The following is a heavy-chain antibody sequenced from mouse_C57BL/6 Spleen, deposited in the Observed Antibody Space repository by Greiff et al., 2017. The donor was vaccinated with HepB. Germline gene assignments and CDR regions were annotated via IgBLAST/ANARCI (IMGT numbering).Heavy chain of an antibody. D-gene: IGHD2-2*01. Sequence: QVQLQQPGAELVKPGASVKLSCKASGYTFTSYWMHWVKQRPGQGLEWIGMIHPNSGSTNYNEKFKSKATLTVDKSSSTAYMQLSSLTSEDSAVYYCARFGFATVTTGDFDYWGQGTTLTVSS. CDR3: ARFGFATVTTGDFDY. V-gene: IGHV1-64*01. CDR1: GYTFTSYW. CDR2: IHPNSGST. J-gene: IGHJ2*01.